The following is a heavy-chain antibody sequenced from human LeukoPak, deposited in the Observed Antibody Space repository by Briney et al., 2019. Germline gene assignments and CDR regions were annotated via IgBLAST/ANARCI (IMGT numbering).Heavy chain of an antibody. V-gene: IGHV3-74*01. CDR2: INSDGSST. D-gene: IGHD5-18*01. J-gene: IGHJ4*02. Sequence: QPGGSLRLSCAASGFTFSSYWMHWVRQAPGKGLAWVSRINSDGSSTSYADSVKGRFTISRDNAKNTLYLQMNSLRAEDTAVYYCAVSGYSYGPGLDYWGQGTLVTVSS. CDR3: AVSGYSYGPGLDY. CDR1: GFTFSSYW.